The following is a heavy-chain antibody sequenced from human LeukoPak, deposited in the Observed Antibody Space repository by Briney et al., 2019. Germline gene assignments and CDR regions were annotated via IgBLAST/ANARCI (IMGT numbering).Heavy chain of an antibody. CDR3: ARQIVVGKGERYYDSSGPFDY. Sequence: KHGESLKISCKGSGYSFTSYWIGWVRQMPGKGLEWMGIIYPGDSDTRYSPSFQGQVTISADKSISTAYLQWSSLKASDTAMYYCARQIVVGKGERYYDSSGPFDYWGQGTLVTVSS. CDR2: IYPGDSDT. V-gene: IGHV5-51*01. J-gene: IGHJ4*02. CDR1: GYSFTSYW. D-gene: IGHD3-22*01.